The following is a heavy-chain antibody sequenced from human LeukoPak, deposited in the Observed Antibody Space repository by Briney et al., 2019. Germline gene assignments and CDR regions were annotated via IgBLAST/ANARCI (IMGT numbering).Heavy chain of an antibody. D-gene: IGHD3-22*01. J-gene: IGHJ3*02. CDR1: GNNFAXXW. CDR3: ARTNYYETSGWASGLSPFDM. CDR2: IYPVDSDT. V-gene: IGHV5-51*01. Sequence: SLKISXKXXGNNFAXXWIAWVRQTPGKGLEWIGVIYPVDSDTRYSPTFQGQVTISVDKSTSTAYLQWSSLKASDTAMYYCARTNYYETSGWASGLSPFDMWGRGTMVTVSS.